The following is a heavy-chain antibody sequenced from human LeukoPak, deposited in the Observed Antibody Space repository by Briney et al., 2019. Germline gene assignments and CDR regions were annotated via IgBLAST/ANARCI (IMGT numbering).Heavy chain of an antibody. J-gene: IGHJ4*02. CDR3: ARDGRWFYFDY. CDR2: ISYDGSNK. Sequence: PGRSLRLSCAASGFTFSSYGMHWVRQAPGKGLEWVAVISYDGSNKYYADSVKGRFTISRDNSKNTLYLQMNSLRAEDTAVYYCARDGRWFYFDYWGQGTLVTVSS. D-gene: IGHD4-23*01. CDR1: GFTFSSYG. V-gene: IGHV3-30*03.